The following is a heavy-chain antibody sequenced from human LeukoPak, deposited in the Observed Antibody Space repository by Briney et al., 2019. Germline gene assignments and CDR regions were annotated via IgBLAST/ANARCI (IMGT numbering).Heavy chain of an antibody. CDR1: GGSFSGYY. CDR2: INHSGST. V-gene: IGHV4-34*01. Sequence: SETLSLTCAVYGGSFSGYYWSWIRQPPGKGLEWIGEINHSGSTNYNPSLKSRVTISVDTSKNQFSLKLSSVTAADTAVYYCARFRGKRNYDFWSGPNDHFDYWGQGTLVTVSS. CDR3: ARFRGKRNYDFWSGPNDHFDY. J-gene: IGHJ4*02. D-gene: IGHD3-3*01.